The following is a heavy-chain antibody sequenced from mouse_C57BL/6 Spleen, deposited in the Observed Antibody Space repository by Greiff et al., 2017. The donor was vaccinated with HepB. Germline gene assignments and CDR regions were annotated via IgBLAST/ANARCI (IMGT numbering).Heavy chain of an antibody. CDR2: IDPETGGT. J-gene: IGHJ2*01. CDR3: TRVGNYNFDY. V-gene: IGHV1-15*01. Sequence: QVQLKQSGAELVRPGASVTLSCKASGYTFTDYEMHWVKQTPVHGLEWIGAIDPETGGTAYNQKFKGKAILTADKSSSTAYMELRSLTSEDSAVYYCTRVGNYNFDYWGQGTTLTVSS. CDR1: GYTFTDYE. D-gene: IGHD2-1*01.